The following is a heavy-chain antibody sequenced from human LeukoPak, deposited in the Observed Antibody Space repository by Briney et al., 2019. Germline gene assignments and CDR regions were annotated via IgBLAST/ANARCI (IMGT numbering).Heavy chain of an antibody. V-gene: IGHV3-23*01. D-gene: IGHD7-27*01. J-gene: IGHJ4*02. CDR1: GFTFRSYA. CDR3: AKRSLLTRTGELGY. Sequence: RGSLRLSCAASGFTFRSYAMSGVRQAPGKGLEWVSAISGSGGSTYYADSVKGRFTISRDNSKNTLYLQMNSLRAEDTAVYYCAKRSLLTRTGELGYWGQGTLVTVSS. CDR2: ISGSGGST.